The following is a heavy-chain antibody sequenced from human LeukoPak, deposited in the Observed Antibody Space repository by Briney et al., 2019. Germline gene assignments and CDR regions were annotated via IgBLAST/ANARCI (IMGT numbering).Heavy chain of an antibody. Sequence: GASVKVSCKVSGYTLTELSMHWVRQAPGKGLEWMGGFDPEDGETIYAQKFQGRVTMTEDTSTDTAYMELSSLRSEDTAVYYCYSSGWYGATYYYMDVWGKGTTVTVSS. V-gene: IGHV1-24*01. CDR2: FDPEDGET. D-gene: IGHD6-19*01. CDR3: YSSGWYGATYYYMDV. CDR1: GYTLTELS. J-gene: IGHJ6*03.